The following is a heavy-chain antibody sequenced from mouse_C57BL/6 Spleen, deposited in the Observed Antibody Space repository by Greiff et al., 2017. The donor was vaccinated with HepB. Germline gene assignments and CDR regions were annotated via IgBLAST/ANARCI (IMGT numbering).Heavy chain of an antibody. CDR1: GYTFTEYT. CDR3: ARHEEGVIYYGNYFFDY. J-gene: IGHJ2*01. V-gene: IGHV1-62-2*01. D-gene: IGHD2-1*01. CDR2: FYPGSGSI. Sequence: VQLQQSGAELVKPGASVKLSCKASGYTFTEYTIHWVKQRSGQGLEWIGWFYPGSGSIKYNEKFKDKATLTADKSSSTVYMELSRLTSEDSAVYFCARHEEGVIYYGNYFFDYWGQGTTLTVSS.